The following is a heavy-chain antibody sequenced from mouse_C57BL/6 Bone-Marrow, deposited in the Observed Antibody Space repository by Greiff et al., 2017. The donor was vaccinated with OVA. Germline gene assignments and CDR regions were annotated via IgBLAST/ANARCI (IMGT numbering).Heavy chain of an antibody. CDR3: ARGDDGTLFDY. CDR2: IYPRSGNT. Sequence: QVQLKQSGAELARPGASVKLSCKASGYTFTSYGISWVKQRTGQGLEWIGEIYPRSGNTYYNEKFKGKATLTADKSSSTAYMELRSLTSEDSAVYFCARGDDGTLFDYWGQGTTRTVSS. D-gene: IGHD2-3*01. CDR1: GYTFTSYG. J-gene: IGHJ2*01. V-gene: IGHV1-81*01.